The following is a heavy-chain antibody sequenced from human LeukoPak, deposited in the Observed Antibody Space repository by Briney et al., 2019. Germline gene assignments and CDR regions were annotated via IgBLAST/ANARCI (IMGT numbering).Heavy chain of an antibody. D-gene: IGHD3-10*01. CDR2: ISGNGGRT. V-gene: IGHV3-23*01. Sequence: GGSLRLSCAASGFTFNNYAMSWVRQAPGEGLEWVAAISGNGGRTYYTDSVKGRFTISRDNPKNTLYLLMNSLSAEDTALYYRAKEQTSSGYFDYWGQGTLVTVSS. J-gene: IGHJ4*02. CDR1: GFTFNNYA. CDR3: AKEQTSSGYFDY.